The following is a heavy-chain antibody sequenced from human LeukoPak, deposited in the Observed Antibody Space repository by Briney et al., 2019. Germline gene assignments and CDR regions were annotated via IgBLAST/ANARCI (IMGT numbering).Heavy chain of an antibody. D-gene: IGHD2-2*03. J-gene: IGHJ4*02. CDR3: ARDFGYCSTTSCYDQ. CDR2: IYTGGST. Sequence: GSLRLSCAASGFTVSSNYMSWARQAPGKGLEWVSVIYTGGSTYYADSVKGRFTISRDNSKNTLLLQMNSLRAEDTAVYYCARDFGYCSTTSCYDQWGQGTLVTVSS. CDR1: GFTVSSNY. V-gene: IGHV3-53*01.